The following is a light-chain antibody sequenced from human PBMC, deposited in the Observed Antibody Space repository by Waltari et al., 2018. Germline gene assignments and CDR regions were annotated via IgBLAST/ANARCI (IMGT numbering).Light chain of an antibody. V-gene: IGLV2-11*01. Sequence: QSALPQPRPVSGSPGQSVTIPCTGTSSAVGGYNYVSWYQPHPGKAPKLMIYDVSKRPSGVPDRFSGSKSGNTASLTISGLQAEDEADYYCCSYAGSYTHVVFGGGTKLTVL. CDR2: DVS. CDR1: SSAVGGYNY. J-gene: IGLJ2*01. CDR3: CSYAGSYTHVV.